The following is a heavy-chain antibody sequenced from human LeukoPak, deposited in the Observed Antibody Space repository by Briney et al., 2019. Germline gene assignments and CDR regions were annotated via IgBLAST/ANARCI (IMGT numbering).Heavy chain of an antibody. CDR3: ARHDKGYSGYVTLDY. Sequence: GESLKISCKGSGYSFTSYWIGWVRQMPGKGLEWMGIINPGYSDIRYSPSFQGQVTISADKSISPAYLQWSSLKASDTAIYYCARHDKGYSGYVTLDYWGQGTLVTVSS. CDR1: GYSFTSYW. V-gene: IGHV5-51*01. CDR2: INPGYSDI. D-gene: IGHD5-12*01. J-gene: IGHJ4*02.